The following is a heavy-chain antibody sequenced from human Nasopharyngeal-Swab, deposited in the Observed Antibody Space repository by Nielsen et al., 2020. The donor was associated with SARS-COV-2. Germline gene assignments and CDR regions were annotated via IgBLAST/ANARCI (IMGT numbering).Heavy chain of an antibody. V-gene: IGHV4-34*01. CDR2: INHSGST. CDR1: GGSFSGYY. D-gene: IGHD1-26*01. J-gene: IGHJ4*02. Sequence: SETLSLTCAVYGGSFSGYYWSWIRQPPGKGLEWIGEINHSGSTNYNPSLKSRVTISVDTSKNQFSLKLSAATAADTAVYYCAREVVGGLVDSWGQGTLVTVSS. CDR3: AREVVGGLVDS.